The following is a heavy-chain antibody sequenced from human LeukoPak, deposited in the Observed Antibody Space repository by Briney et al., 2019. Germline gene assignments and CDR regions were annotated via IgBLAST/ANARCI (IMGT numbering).Heavy chain of an antibody. D-gene: IGHD6-19*01. CDR3: ARPAVTGTSVGAFDI. J-gene: IGHJ3*02. Sequence: ASVKVSCKASGYTFTGYSMHWVRQAPGQGLEWMGWIIPNSGGTNYAQKFQGRVSMTRDTSISTAYMELSGLRSDDTAVYYCARPAVTGTSVGAFDIWGQGTMVTVSS. CDR2: IIPNSGGT. V-gene: IGHV1-2*02. CDR1: GYTFTGYS.